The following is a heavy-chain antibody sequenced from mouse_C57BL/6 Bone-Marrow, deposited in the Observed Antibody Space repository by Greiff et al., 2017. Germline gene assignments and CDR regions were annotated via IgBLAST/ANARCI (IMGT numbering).Heavy chain of an antibody. CDR1: GYTFTDYY. Sequence: QVHVKQSGAELVRPGASVKLSCKASGYTFTDYYINWVKQRPGQGLEWIARIYPGSGNTYYNEKFKGKATLTAEKSSSTAYMQLSSLTSEDSAVYFCARGSIYYYGKGAMDYWGQGTSVTVSS. CDR2: IYPGSGNT. J-gene: IGHJ4*01. CDR3: ARGSIYYYGKGAMDY. V-gene: IGHV1-76*01. D-gene: IGHD1-1*01.